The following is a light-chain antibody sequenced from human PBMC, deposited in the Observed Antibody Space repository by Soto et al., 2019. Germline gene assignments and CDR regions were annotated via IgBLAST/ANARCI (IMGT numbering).Light chain of an antibody. J-gene: IGKJ1*01. CDR3: QHMAT. CDR2: KAS. V-gene: IGKV1-5*03. Sequence: DIQMTQSPSTLSASVGDRVTITCRASQSISASLAWYQQKPGKAPKPLIYKASSVETGVPSRFRGSGSGTEFTLTISSLQPDDFATYFCQHMATFGQGTKVVIK. CDR1: QSISAS.